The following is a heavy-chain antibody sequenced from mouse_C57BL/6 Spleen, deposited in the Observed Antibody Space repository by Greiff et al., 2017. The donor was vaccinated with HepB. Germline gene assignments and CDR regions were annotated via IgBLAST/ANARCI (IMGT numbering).Heavy chain of an antibody. D-gene: IGHD5-1*01. V-gene: IGHV5-17*01. Sequence: EVMLVESGGGLVKPGGSLKLSCAASGFTFSDYRMHWVRQAPEKGLEWVAYISSGSSTIYYADTVKGRFTISRDNAKNTLFLQMTSLRSEDTAMYYCARPVPYYAMDYWGQGTSVTVSS. CDR2: ISSGSSTI. J-gene: IGHJ4*01. CDR3: ARPVPYYAMDY. CDR1: GFTFSDYR.